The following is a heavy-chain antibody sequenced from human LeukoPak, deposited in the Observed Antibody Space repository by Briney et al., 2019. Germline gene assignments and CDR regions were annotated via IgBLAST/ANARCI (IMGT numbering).Heavy chain of an antibody. CDR2: IYHSGST. CDR3: ARDLRYYDSSGPFDY. J-gene: IGHJ4*02. D-gene: IGHD3-22*01. CDR1: GGSISSSNW. V-gene: IGHV4-4*02. Sequence: SGTLSLTCAVSGGSISSSNWWSWVRQPPGKGLEWIGEIYHSGSTNYNPSLKSRATISVDKSKNQFSLKLSSVTAADTAVYYCARDLRYYDSSGPFDYWGQGTLVTVSS.